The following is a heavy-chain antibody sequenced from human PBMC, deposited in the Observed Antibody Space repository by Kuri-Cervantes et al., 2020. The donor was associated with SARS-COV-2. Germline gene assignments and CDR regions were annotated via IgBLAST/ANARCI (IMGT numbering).Heavy chain of an antibody. V-gene: IGHV3-11*04. Sequence: GGSLRLSCTASGFIFSDYYMTWIRQAPGKGLEWVSNIGPSGATKYYADSVKGRFTTSRDNAKNSLYLQMNSLRAEDTAVYYCANNWDSSSWHENYYYYMDVWGKGTTVTVSS. CDR2: IGPSGATK. J-gene: IGHJ6*03. CDR1: GFIFSDYY. D-gene: IGHD6-13*01. CDR3: ANNWDSSSWHENYYYYMDV.